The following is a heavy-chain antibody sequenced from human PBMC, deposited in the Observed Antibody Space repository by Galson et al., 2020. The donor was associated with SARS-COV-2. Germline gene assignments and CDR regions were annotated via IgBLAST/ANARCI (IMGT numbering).Heavy chain of an antibody. CDR2: IYYSGST. D-gene: IGHD1-1*01. CDR3: ARHAKIDNWNDLNFFDN. J-gene: IGHJ4*02. V-gene: IGHV4-59*08. CDR1: RGSTGRHY. Sequence: SETLSLTCAVSRGSTGRHYWSWIRQPPGKELEWIGYIYYSGSTTYNPSLKSRATISVDTSENQLSLTLTSVTVADTAVYYCARHAKIDNWNDLNFFDNWGQGILVTVSS.